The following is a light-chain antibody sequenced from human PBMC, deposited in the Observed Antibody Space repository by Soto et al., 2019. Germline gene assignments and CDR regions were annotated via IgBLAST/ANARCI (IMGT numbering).Light chain of an antibody. Sequence: QSVLTQPPSASGTPGQRVSISCSGSSSNIGSHPVNWYQQLPGTAPKLLLYGDNQRPSGVPDRFSGSKSGTSASLAISGLQSEDAAHYYCASWDNSLNGLYVFGTGTKVTVL. V-gene: IGLV1-44*01. CDR2: GDN. CDR3: ASWDNSLNGLYV. J-gene: IGLJ1*01. CDR1: SSNIGSHP.